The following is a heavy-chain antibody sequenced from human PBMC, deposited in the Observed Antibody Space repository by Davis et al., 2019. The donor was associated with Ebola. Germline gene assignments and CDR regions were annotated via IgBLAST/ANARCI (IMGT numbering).Heavy chain of an antibody. D-gene: IGHD6-13*01. CDR1: GFTFDDYA. Sequence: PGGSLRLSCAASGFTFDDYAMHWVRQAAGKGLEWVSGISWNSGGIAYADSVKGRFTVSRDNAKNSLYLQMDSLRAEDTAVYYCARQAGAAAARPDLDYWGQGTLVTVSS. CDR2: ISWNSGGI. J-gene: IGHJ4*02. CDR3: ARQAGAAAARPDLDY. V-gene: IGHV3-9*01.